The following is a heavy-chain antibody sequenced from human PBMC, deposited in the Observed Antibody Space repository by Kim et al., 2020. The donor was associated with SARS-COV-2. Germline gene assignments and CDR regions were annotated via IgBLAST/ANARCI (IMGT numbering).Heavy chain of an antibody. D-gene: IGHD3-3*01. CDR3: AGVSITIFGVVISQ. Sequence: SETLSLTCTVSGGSISSYYWSWIRQPPGKGLEWIGYIYYSGSTNYNPSLKSRVTISVDTSKNQFSLKLSSVTAADTAVYYCAGVSITIFGVVISQWGQGT. CDR2: IYYSGST. V-gene: IGHV4-59*13. J-gene: IGHJ4*02. CDR1: GGSISSYY.